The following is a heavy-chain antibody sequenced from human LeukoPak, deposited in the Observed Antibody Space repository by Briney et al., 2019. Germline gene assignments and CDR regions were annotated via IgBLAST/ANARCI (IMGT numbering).Heavy chain of an antibody. CDR2: TRNKANSYTT. CDR1: GFTFSDHY. Sequence: GGSLRLSCAASGFTFSDHYMDWVRQAPGKGLEWVGRTRNKANSYTTEYAASVKGRFTISRDDSKNSLYLQMNSLKTEDTAVYYCAREESSGFYGYYSYYMDVWGKGTTVTVSS. D-gene: IGHD3-22*01. J-gene: IGHJ6*03. V-gene: IGHV3-72*01. CDR3: AREESSGFYGYYSYYMDV.